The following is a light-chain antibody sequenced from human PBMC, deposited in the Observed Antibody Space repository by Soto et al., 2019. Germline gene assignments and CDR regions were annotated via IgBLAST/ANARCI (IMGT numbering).Light chain of an antibody. J-gene: IGKJ5*01. Sequence: EIELTQSPGTLSLSPGERATLSCRASQSISSTLLAWYQQKTGQAPRLLIYSSSIRATGIPDRFSGSGSGTDFPLTISSLEPEDFAVYYCQQYGSSLITFGQGTRLEIK. CDR3: QQYGSSLIT. V-gene: IGKV3-20*01. CDR2: SSS. CDR1: QSISSTL.